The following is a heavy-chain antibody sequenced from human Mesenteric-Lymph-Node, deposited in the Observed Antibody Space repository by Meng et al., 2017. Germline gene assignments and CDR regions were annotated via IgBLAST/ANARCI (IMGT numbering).Heavy chain of an antibody. J-gene: IGHJ4*02. D-gene: IGHD2-21*02. V-gene: IGHV4-39*07. CDR2: VVYSGTT. CDR3: ARVVTALWGYYFDY. CDR1: GCSIIGSSYY. Sequence: QLQTPAHGLRNPSGALSPSCAVSGCSIIGSSYYWAWSRQPPGEGLEWSGSVVYSGTTHSTSSLKSRVSISVDTSKNQFSLKLSSVTAADTAVYYCARVVTALWGYYFDYWGQGTLVTVSS.